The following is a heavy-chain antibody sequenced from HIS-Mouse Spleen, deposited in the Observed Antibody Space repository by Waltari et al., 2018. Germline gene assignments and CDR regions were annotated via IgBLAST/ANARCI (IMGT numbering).Heavy chain of an antibody. V-gene: IGHV3-33*06. Sequence: QVQLVESGGGVVQPGRSLRLSCAASGFTFSSYGMHWVRQAPGKGLEGVAVIWDDVRNKYYADAVKGRFTVSRDNSKNTLYLQMNSLRAEDTAVYYCAKASRFRITFGGGIDYWGQGTLVTVSS. J-gene: IGHJ4*02. CDR3: AKASRFRITFGGGIDY. D-gene: IGHD3-16*01. CDR1: GFTFSSYG. CDR2: IWDDVRNK.